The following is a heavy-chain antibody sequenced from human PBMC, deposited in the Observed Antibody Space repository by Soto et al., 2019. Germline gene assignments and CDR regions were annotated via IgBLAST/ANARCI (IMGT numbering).Heavy chain of an antibody. CDR1: GGLFSCYS. J-gene: IGHJ4*02. CDR2: ITHTGST. D-gene: IGHD3-16*02. V-gene: IGHV4-34*01. CDR3: ARRTYDYVWGSNRFYAYFDY. Sequence: PSETLSLTCAVYGGLFSCYSWSWVRQPPGKGLEWIGEITHTGSTNYTPSLKSRVTLSVDTSKNQFSLKLNSLTAADTAVYYCARRTYDYVWGSNRFYAYFDYWGQGTLVTVSS.